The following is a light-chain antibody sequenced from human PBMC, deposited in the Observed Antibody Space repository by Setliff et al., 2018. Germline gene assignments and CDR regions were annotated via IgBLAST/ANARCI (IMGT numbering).Light chain of an antibody. Sequence: QSVLAQPRSVSGSPGQSVTISCTGTNSDVGGYNYVSWYQQHPGKAPKLMIYDVNKRPSGVPDRFSDSKSGNTASLAISGLQAEDEADYYCCSYAGSYTVIVGGGTK. CDR2: DVN. V-gene: IGLV2-11*01. J-gene: IGLJ2*01. CDR3: CSYAGSYTVI. CDR1: NSDVGGYNY.